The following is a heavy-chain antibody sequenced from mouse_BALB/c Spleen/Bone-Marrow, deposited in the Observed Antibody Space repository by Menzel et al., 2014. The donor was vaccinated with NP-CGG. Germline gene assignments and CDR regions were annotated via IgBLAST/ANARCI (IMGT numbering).Heavy chain of an antibody. V-gene: IGHV1-7*01. CDR1: GYTLTSYW. J-gene: IGHJ4*01. Sequence: VKLVESGAELAKPGASVKMSCKASGYTLTSYWMHWVKQRPGQGLEWIGYINPSSGYTEFNQRFKDKATLTADRSSSTAYMQLSSLTSEDSAVYYRARGYYVKDYWGQGTSVTVSS. CDR3: ARGYYVKDY. CDR2: INPSSGYT.